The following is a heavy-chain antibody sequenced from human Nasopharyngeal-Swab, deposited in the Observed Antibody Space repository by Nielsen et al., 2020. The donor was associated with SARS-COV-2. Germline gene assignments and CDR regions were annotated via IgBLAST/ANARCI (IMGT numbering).Heavy chain of an antibody. V-gene: IGHV3-74*01. Sequence: GESPKISFVGSGYTFSNCWMHWVRHVPGTLLVLVSRIDTDGRTTNYADSVKGRFRISRDNAKNTLYLQMDSLRGEDTAIYYCTRDIGGRYGYWGQGILVTVSS. CDR1: GYTFSNCW. CDR3: TRDIGGRYGY. CDR2: IDTDGRTT. D-gene: IGHD1-26*01. J-gene: IGHJ4*02.